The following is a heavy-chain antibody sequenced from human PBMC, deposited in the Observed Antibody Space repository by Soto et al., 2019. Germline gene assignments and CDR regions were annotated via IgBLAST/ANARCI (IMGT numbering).Heavy chain of an antibody. J-gene: IGHJ4*02. CDR3: ARWGSGPPGSNLDY. Sequence: EVQLVESGGGLVKPGGSLRLSCAASGFTFSSYSMNWVRQAPGKGLEWVSSISSSSSYIYYADSVKGRFTISRDNAKNSLYLQMNSLRAEDTAVYYCARWGSGPPGSNLDYWGQGTLVTVSS. CDR2: ISSSSSYI. D-gene: IGHD3-10*01. CDR1: GFTFSSYS. V-gene: IGHV3-21*01.